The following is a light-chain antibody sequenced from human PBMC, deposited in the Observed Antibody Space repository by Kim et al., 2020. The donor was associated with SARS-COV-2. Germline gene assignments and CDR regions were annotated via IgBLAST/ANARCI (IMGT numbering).Light chain of an antibody. J-gene: IGLJ3*02. CDR2: KDS. V-gene: IGLV3-27*01. Sequence: VSPGQTARFICSAAVLAKKYARWFQQKPAPGRVLVIYKDSARPSGIPERFSGSSSGTTVTLTISAAQVEAEAAYYCYSAADNMRVFGGGTQLPVL. CDR3: YSAADNMRV. CDR1: VLAKKY.